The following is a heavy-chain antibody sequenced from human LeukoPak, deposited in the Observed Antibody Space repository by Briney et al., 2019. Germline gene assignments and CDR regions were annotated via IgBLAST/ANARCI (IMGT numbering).Heavy chain of an antibody. J-gene: IGHJ6*03. V-gene: IGHV3-21*01. CDR1: GFTFSSYG. CDR3: ARDPYSGSYGNYYYYFMDV. Sequence: PGGSLRLSCAASGFTFSSYGMSWVRQAPGKGLEWVSAISGSGGSIYYADSVKGRFTISRDNAKNSLYLQMNSLRAEDTAVYYCARDPYSGSYGNYYYYFMDVWGKGTTVTISS. D-gene: IGHD1-26*01. CDR2: ISGSGGSI.